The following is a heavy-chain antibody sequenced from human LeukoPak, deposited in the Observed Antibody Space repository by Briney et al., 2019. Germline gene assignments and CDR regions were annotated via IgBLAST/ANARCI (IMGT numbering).Heavy chain of an antibody. Sequence: SETLSLTCTVSGGSISSYYWSWIRQPPGKGLEWIGYIYYSGSTNYNPSLKSRVTISVDTSKTQFSLKLSSVTAADTAVYYCARQVAVTRLFDYWGQGTLVTVSS. D-gene: IGHD6-19*01. CDR3: ARQVAVTRLFDY. CDR2: IYYSGST. CDR1: GGSISSYY. J-gene: IGHJ4*02. V-gene: IGHV4-59*08.